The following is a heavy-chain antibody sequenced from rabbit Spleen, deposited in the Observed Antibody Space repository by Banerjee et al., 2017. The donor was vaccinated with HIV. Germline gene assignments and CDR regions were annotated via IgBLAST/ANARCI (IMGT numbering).Heavy chain of an antibody. Sequence: QSLEESGGDLVKPGASLTLTCTASGFTISSNCMCWVRQAPGKGLEWIACIDSGSTDFTYFATWAKGRFTISKTSSTTVTLQMTRLTAADTATYFCARDTSSSFSSYGMDLWGPGTLVTVS. CDR1: GFTISSNC. CDR3: ARDTSSSFSSYGMDL. D-gene: IGHD1-1*01. V-gene: IGHV1S40*01. CDR2: IDSGSTDFT. J-gene: IGHJ6*01.